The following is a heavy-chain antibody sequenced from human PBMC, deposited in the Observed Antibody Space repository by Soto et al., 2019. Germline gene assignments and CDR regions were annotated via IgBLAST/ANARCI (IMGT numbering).Heavy chain of an antibody. CDR2: IRSKANSYAT. V-gene: IGHV3-73*01. CDR3: TRRTVVPAATPRAYYYYGMDV. J-gene: IGHJ6*02. Sequence: GGSLRLSCAASGFTFSGSAMHWVRQASGKGLEWVGRIRSKANSYATAYAASVKGRFTISRDDSKNTAYLQMNSLKTEETAVYYCTRRTVVPAATPRAYYYYGMDVWGQGTTVTVSS. CDR1: GFTFSGSA. D-gene: IGHD2-2*02.